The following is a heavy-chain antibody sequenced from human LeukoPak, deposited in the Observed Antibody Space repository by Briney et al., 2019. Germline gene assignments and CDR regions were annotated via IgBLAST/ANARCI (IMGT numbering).Heavy chain of an antibody. D-gene: IGHD2-2*01. CDR3: AKARGSSRHAPYYYYGMDV. CDR2: ISSSSSYI. Sequence: PGGSLRLSCAASGFTFSSYSMNWVRQAPGKGLEWVSSISSSSSYIYYADSVKGRFTISRDNAKNSLYLQMNSLRAEDTALYYCAKARGSSRHAPYYYYGMDVWGQGTTVTVSS. V-gene: IGHV3-21*04. CDR1: GFTFSSYS. J-gene: IGHJ6*02.